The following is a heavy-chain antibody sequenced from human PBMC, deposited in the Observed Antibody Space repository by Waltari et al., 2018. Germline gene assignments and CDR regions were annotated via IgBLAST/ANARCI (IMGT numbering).Heavy chain of an antibody. D-gene: IGHD6-19*01. J-gene: IGHJ4*02. CDR2: INPNSGGT. V-gene: IGHV1-2*06. CDR3: ARGGIAVAATCDY. Sequence: QVQLVQSGAEVKKPGASEKVSCKASGYTFTGYYMHWVRQAPGQGLEWMGRINPNSGGTNYAQKFQGRVTMTRDTSISTADMELSRLRSDDTAVDYCARGGIAVAATCDYWGQGTLVIVSS. CDR1: GYTFTGYY.